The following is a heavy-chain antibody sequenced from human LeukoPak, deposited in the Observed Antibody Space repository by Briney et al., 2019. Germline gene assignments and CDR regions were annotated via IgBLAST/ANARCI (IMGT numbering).Heavy chain of an antibody. J-gene: IGHJ3*02. CDR3: ARAGGWARGDYKAHAFDI. CDR1: GSTFTNFG. Sequence: ASVKVSCKASGSTFTNFGTSWVRQAPGQGLEWMGWISAYKGDTNYAQILQGRVTMTTDTSTSTAYMELRSLTSDDTAVYYCARAGGWARGDYKAHAFDIWGQGTMVTVSS. V-gene: IGHV1-18*01. CDR2: ISAYKGDT. D-gene: IGHD6-19*01.